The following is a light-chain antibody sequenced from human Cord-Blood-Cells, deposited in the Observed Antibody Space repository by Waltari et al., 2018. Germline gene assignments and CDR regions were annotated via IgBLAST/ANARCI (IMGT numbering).Light chain of an antibody. Sequence: QSALTQPASVSGSPGQSITISCTGTSSDVGGYNYVSWYQQHPGKAPKLMISDVSNRPSGVSNRFVGSKSGNTASLTISGLQAEDEADYYCSSYTSSSTLDYVFGTGTKGTVL. CDR3: SSYTSSSTLDYV. V-gene: IGLV2-14*03. J-gene: IGLJ1*01. CDR1: SSDVGGYNY. CDR2: DVS.